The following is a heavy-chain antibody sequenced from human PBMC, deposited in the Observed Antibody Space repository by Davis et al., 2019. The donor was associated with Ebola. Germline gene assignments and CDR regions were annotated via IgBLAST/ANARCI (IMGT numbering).Heavy chain of an antibody. CDR1: GGSFSGYY. CDR3: ARTPQDIVVVPAARRHFDY. J-gene: IGHJ4*02. CDR2: INHSGST. V-gene: IGHV4-34*01. Sequence: PSETLSLTCAVYGGSFSGYYWSWIRQPPGKGLEWIGEINHSGSTNYNPSLKSRVTISVDTSKNQFSLKLSSVTAADTAVYYCARTPQDIVVVPAARRHFDYWGQGTLVTVSS. D-gene: IGHD2-2*01.